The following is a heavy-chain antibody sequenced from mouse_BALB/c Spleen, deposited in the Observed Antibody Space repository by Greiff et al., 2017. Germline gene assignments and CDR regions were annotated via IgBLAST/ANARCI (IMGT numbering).Heavy chain of an antibody. Sequence: QVQLKESGPGLVAPSQSLSITCTVSGFSLTSYGVHWVRQPPGKGLEWLGVIWAGGSTNYNSALMSRLSISKDNSKSQVFLKMNSLQTDDTAMYYCASYPRYYAMDYWGQGTSVTVSS. CDR2: IWAGGST. V-gene: IGHV2-9*02. J-gene: IGHJ4*01. CDR3: ASYPRYYAMDY. CDR1: GFSLTSYG.